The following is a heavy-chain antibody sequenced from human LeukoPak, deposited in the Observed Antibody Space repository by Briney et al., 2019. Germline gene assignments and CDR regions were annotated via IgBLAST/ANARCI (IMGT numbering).Heavy chain of an antibody. J-gene: IGHJ6*02. D-gene: IGHD6-13*01. CDR3: ARDTRIAAAGSLPYYYYYGMDV. Sequence: GGSLRLSCAASGFTFSSYGMHWVRQAPGTGVEWGAVIWYEGSNKYYADSVKGRFTISRDNSKNTLYPQMTSLRAEDTAVYYCARDTRIAAAGSLPYYYYYGMDVWGQGTTVTVSS. V-gene: IGHV3-33*01. CDR2: IWYEGSNK. CDR1: GFTFSSYG.